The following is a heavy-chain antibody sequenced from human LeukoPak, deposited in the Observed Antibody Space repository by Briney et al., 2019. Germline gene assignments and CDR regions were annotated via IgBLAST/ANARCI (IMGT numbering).Heavy chain of an antibody. J-gene: IGHJ4*02. CDR2: VYSGGST. CDR3: ARTLGATGFAFDF. D-gene: IGHD1-26*01. CDR1: GXTVSXNY. V-gene: IGHV3-66*01. Sequence: XGSXXLSXXASGXTVSXNYMSWXRXXPGXXXXXXSIVYSGGSTYYADSVKGRFTISRDNSSNTLYLQMNSLRAEDTAVYYCARTLGATGFAFDFWGQGTLVTVSS.